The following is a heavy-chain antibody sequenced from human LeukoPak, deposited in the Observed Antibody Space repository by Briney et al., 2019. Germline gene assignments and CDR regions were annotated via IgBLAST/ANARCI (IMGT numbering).Heavy chain of an antibody. CDR3: AKDRDITMIVVALGAADY. CDR1: GFTFSSYA. D-gene: IGHD3-22*01. J-gene: IGHJ4*02. CDR2: ISCSGGST. Sequence: GGSLRLSCAASGFTFSSYAMSWVRQAPGKGLEWVSAISCSGGSTYYADSVKGRFTISRDNSKNTVYLQMNSLRAEDTAVYYCAKDRDITMIVVALGAADYWGQGTLVTVSS. V-gene: IGHV3-23*01.